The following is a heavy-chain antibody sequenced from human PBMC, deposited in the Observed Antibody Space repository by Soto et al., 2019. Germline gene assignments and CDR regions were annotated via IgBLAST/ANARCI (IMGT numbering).Heavy chain of an antibody. CDR1: GDSISTYY. D-gene: IGHD3-10*01. J-gene: IGHJ5*02. Sequence: QVQLQESGPGLVKPAETLSLTCTVTGDSISTYYWSWIRQPPGKGLEWIGPIYYTGHTNYNPSLKSRGTISVDTSTNRFSLRLRSVSAADTAVYYCASAQSFEFHNWFDPWGQGTLVTVSS. V-gene: IGHV4-59*13. CDR3: ASAQSFEFHNWFDP. CDR2: IYYTGHT.